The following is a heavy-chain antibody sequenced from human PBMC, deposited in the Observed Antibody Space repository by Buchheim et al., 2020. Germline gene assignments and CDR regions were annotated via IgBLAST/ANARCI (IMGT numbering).Heavy chain of an antibody. Sequence: QVHFVQSGAEVKKPGASVKVSCKASGYTFTSYAIHWVRQAPGQRLEWMGWINAGYGNRKYSQKFQDRVTFTRDTSAGTAYMELSSLRSEDTAVYYCARDQVSSSSSRPLPHDYYYYVMDVWGQGTT. D-gene: IGHD6-6*01. CDR2: INAGYGNR. CDR3: ARDQVSSSSSRPLPHDYYYYVMDV. V-gene: IGHV1-3*01. CDR1: GYTFTSYA. J-gene: IGHJ6*02.